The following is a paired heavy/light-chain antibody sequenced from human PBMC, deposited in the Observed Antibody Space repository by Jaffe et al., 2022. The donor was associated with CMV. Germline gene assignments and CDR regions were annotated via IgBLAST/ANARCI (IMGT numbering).Heavy chain of an antibody. CDR3: ARPQGYTGGLGGVDY. J-gene: IGHJ4*02. D-gene: IGHD1-26*01. CDR1: GYNFIYYW. Sequence: EVQLVQSGAEVKKPGESLKISCKASGYNFIYYWIGWVRQVPGKGLEWMGIIYPRDSDTRYSPSFQGQVTISVDKSINTAYLQWSSLKASDTAMYYCARPQGYTGGLGGVDYWGQGTLVTVSS. V-gene: IGHV5-51*01. CDR2: IYPRDSDT.
Light chain of an antibody. Sequence: DIQMTQSPSSLSASVGDRVTITCRASQGISTYLAWYQQKPGKVPKLLIYAASTLQSGVPSRFSGSGSGTDFTLTISGLQPEDVATYYCQKYDTGPGTFGPGTKVDL. J-gene: IGKJ3*01. CDR2: AAS. V-gene: IGKV1-27*01. CDR3: QKYDTGPGT. CDR1: QGISTY.